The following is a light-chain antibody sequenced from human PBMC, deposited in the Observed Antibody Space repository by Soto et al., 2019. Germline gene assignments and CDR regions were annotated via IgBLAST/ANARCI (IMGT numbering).Light chain of an antibody. CDR3: QQFDSYSWT. J-gene: IGKJ1*01. V-gene: IGKV1-5*01. CDR1: QSVSNW. CDR2: DVS. Sequence: DIQMTQSPSTLSASVGERVTNTCRASQSVSNWLAWYQQKPGKAPKLLIYDVSSLKSGVPSRFSGSGSGTEFILTISSLQPDDCATYYCQQFDSYSWTFGQGTKVEMK.